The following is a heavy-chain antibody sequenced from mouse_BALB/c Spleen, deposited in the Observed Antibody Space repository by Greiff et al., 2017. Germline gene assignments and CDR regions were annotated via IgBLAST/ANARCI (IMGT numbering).Heavy chain of an antibody. Sequence: VKLVESGAELMKPGASVKISCKATGYTFSSYWIEWVKQRPGHGLEWIGEILPGSGSTNYNEKFKGKATFTADTSSNTAYMQLSSLTSEDSAVYYCARRGNYVAWFAYWGQGTLVTVSA. CDR1: GYTFSSYW. J-gene: IGHJ3*01. CDR2: ILPGSGST. CDR3: ARRGNYVAWFAY. D-gene: IGHD2-1*01. V-gene: IGHV1-9*01.